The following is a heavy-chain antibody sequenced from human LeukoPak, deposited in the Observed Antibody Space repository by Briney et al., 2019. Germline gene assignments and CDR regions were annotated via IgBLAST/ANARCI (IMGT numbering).Heavy chain of an antibody. D-gene: IGHD3-10*02. CDR1: GFTFNRYN. CDR2: ISPSSSYI. V-gene: IGHV3-21*01. CDR3: AELGITMIGGV. J-gene: IGHJ6*04. Sequence: GGSLRLSCAASGFTFNRYNMNWVRRAPGKGLEWVPSISPSSSYIYYADSVRGRFTTSRDHAKNSLYLQMNSLRAEDTAVYYCAELGITMIGGVWGKGTTVTISS.